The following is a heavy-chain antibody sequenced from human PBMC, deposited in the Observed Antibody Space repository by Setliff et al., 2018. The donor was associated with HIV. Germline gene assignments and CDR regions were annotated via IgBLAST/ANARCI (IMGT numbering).Heavy chain of an antibody. J-gene: IGHJ4*02. CDR3: AKDATAEAQLWQFDY. CDR2: FSGGESSPSDTII. Sequence: GGSLRLSCEASGFTFSDYYMSWVRQAPGKGLEWVAYFSGGESSPSDTIIKYADSVKGRFTISRDNAKNTVYVQMNSLRAEDTAVYYCAKDATAEAQLWQFDYWGQGALVTVSS. D-gene: IGHD5-18*01. V-gene: IGHV3-11*01. CDR1: GFTFSDYY.